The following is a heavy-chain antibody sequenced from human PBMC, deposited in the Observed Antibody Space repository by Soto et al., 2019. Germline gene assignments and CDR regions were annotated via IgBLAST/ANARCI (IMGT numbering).Heavy chain of an antibody. V-gene: IGHV1-69*13. CDR3: ARGLRPIYYFDY. CDR2: IIPIFGTA. CDR1: GGTFSSYA. J-gene: IGHJ4*02. Sequence: SVKVSCKASGGTFSSYAINWVRQAPGQGLEWMGGIIPIFGTANYAQKFQGRVTITADESTSTAYMELSSLRSEDTAVYYCARGLRPIYYFDYWGQGTLVTVSS. D-gene: IGHD5-12*01.